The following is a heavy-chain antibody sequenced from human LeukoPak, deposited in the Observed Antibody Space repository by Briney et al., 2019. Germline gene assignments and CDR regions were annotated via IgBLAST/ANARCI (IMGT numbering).Heavy chain of an antibody. D-gene: IGHD1-26*01. CDR1: GLTFSSYA. CDR2: ISGSGGNT. Sequence: PGGSLRLSCATSGLTFSSYAMSWVRQAPGKGLEWVSSISGSGGNTYYADSVKGRFTISRDYSKNALYLQMNSLRTEETAVYYCAKDRSSGSYLFRYWGQGTLVTVSS. CDR3: AKDRSSGSYLFRY. V-gene: IGHV3-23*01. J-gene: IGHJ4*02.